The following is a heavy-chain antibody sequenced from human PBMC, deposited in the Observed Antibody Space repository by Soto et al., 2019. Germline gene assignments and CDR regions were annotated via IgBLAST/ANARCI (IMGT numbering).Heavy chain of an antibody. CDR3: AKDRRAGGNYGFYSDF. J-gene: IGHJ4*02. CDR1: GFTFSSYG. CDR2: SSATGAGT. Sequence: EVQLLESGGGLVQPGGSLRLSCAASGFTFSSYGMTWVRQAPGKGLEWVSVSSATGAGTYYADSVKGRFTISRDNSKNTLYLQMTSLIADDTAVYYCAKDRRAGGNYGFYSDFWGQGALVIVSS. D-gene: IGHD1-7*01. V-gene: IGHV3-23*01.